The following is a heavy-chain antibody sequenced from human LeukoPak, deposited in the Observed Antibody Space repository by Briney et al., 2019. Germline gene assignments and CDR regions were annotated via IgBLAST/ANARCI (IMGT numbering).Heavy chain of an antibody. J-gene: IGHJ3*02. CDR1: GYSISSGYY. D-gene: IGHD5-18*01. CDR2: IYHSGST. V-gene: IGHV4-38-2*02. CDR3: ARKIQLWFRSVNAFDI. Sequence: SETLSLTCTVSGYSISSGYYWGWIRQPPGKGLEWIGGIYHSGSTSYNPSLKSRVTISVDTSKNQFSLKLSSVTAADTAVYYCARKIQLWFRSVNAFDIWGQGTMVTVSS.